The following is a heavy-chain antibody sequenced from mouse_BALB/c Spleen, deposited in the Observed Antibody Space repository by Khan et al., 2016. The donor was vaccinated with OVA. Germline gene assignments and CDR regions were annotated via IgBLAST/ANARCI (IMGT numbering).Heavy chain of an antibody. V-gene: IGHV2-9*02. CDR1: GFSLTSYG. J-gene: IGHJ2*01. CDR2: IWAGGST. CDR3: ARLEDI. Sequence: QMQLEESGPGLVAPSQSLSITCTVSGFSLTSYGVHWVRQPPGKGLEWLGVIWAGGSTNYNSALMSRLSISKENSKSHVFLNMNSLQTDDTAMYYCARLEDIWGQGTTLTVSS. D-gene: IGHD1-3*01.